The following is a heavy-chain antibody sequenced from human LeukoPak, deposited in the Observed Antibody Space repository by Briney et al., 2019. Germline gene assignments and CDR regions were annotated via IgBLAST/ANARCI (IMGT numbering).Heavy chain of an antibody. D-gene: IGHD3-3*01. CDR3: ARSFLPRSGTVDY. Sequence: SETLSLTCAVYGGSFSSYYWSWIRQPPGKGLEWIGEINHSGSTNYNPSLKSRVTISVDTSKNQFSLKLSSVTAADTAVYYCARSFLPRSGTVDYWGQGTLVTVSS. J-gene: IGHJ4*02. CDR1: GGSFSSYY. V-gene: IGHV4-34*01. CDR2: INHSGST.